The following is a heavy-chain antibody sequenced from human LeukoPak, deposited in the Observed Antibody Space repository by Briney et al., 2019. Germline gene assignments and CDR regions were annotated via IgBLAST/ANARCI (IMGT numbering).Heavy chain of an antibody. D-gene: IGHD1-1*01. CDR1: GFTFSSYW. J-gene: IGHJ6*02. CDR3: ARIRVPLLYGMDV. Sequence: GGSLRLSCVVSGFTFSSYWTSWVRQAPGKGLEWVANIKQDGSENCYVDSVKGRFTISRDNAKNSLYLQMNSLRAEDTAMYYCARIRVPLLYGMDVWGQGTTVTVSS. V-gene: IGHV3-7*03. CDR2: IKQDGSEN.